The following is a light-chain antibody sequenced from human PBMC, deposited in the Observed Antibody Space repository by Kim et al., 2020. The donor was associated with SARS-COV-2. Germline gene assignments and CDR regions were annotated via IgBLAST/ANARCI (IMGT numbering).Light chain of an antibody. Sequence: WYPRKRATGPRTTSQSDSSYLARYQQKAGQAPRHLIYDGSNRATGSPARLSGSGSGKDFTLSSSSLEPEDFAVYYWQQRSSWPPYTFCQATKLEI. CDR3: QQRSSWPPYT. J-gene: IGKJ2*01. CDR1: QSDSSY. V-gene: IGKV3-11*01. CDR2: DGS.